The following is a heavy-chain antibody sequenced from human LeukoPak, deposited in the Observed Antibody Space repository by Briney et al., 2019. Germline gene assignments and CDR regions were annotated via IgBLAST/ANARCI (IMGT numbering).Heavy chain of an antibody. Sequence: SETLSLTCTVSGGSISSSSHYWGWIRQPPGKGLEWIGSASYSGSTFYNSSLKSRVTISVDTSKNQFSLKLSSVTAADTAVYYCARLYSSSWYFDNWGQGILVTVSS. CDR3: ARLYSSSWYFDN. CDR2: ASYSGST. J-gene: IGHJ4*02. V-gene: IGHV4-39*01. D-gene: IGHD6-13*01. CDR1: GGSISSSSHY.